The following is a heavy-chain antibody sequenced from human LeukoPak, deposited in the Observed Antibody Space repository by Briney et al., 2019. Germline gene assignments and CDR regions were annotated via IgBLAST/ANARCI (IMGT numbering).Heavy chain of an antibody. D-gene: IGHD3-16*02. CDR1: GGSFSGYY. CDR2: INHSGST. V-gene: IGHV4-34*01. J-gene: IGHJ5*02. Sequence: SETLSLTCAVYGGSFSGYYWSWIRQPPGKGLEWIGEINHSGSTNYNPSLKSRVTISVDTSKHQFSLKLSSVTAADTAVYYCARGPRYDYVWGSYRPNWFDPWGQGTLVTVSS. CDR3: ARGPRYDYVWGSYRPNWFDP.